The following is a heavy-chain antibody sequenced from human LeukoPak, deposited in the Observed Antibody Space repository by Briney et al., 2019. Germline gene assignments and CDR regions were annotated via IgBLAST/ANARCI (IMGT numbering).Heavy chain of an antibody. CDR1: GFSVSNDY. D-gene: IGHD3-22*01. V-gene: IGHV3-53*01. Sequence: GGSLRLSCAASGFSVSNDYMSWVRQAPGKGLEWVSVIDRDGQTYETDSVRGRFTISRDSFENMVYLQMNSLRAEDTAVYYCAQSYYDTLLGAFDIWGQGTMVTVSS. J-gene: IGHJ3*02. CDR3: AQSYYDTLLGAFDI. CDR2: IDRDGQT.